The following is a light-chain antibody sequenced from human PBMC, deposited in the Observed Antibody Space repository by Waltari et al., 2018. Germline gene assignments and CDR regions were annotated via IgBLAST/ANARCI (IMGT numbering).Light chain of an antibody. Sequence: TQSPSTLSASVGDSVTITCRASHDILMLLAWYHEKPGRAPKLLIYGASNRATDIPDRFTGSGSGTDFTLTINRLEPEDFAVYYCQQYGNSRGSFGQGNKLEIK. CDR1: HDILML. CDR3: QQYGNSRGS. J-gene: IGKJ2*03. V-gene: IGKV3-20*01. CDR2: GAS.